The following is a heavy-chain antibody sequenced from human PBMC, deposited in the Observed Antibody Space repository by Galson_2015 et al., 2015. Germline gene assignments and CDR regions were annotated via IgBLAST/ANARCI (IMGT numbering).Heavy chain of an antibody. D-gene: IGHD4-17*01. Sequence: SLRLSCAASGFSFSTSAMSWVRQAPGKGLEWVSTISGGGVSTYYADSVKSRFTISRDNSKNTLYLQMNSLRAEDTAVYYCAKAPTVTTFGYWGQGTLIIVSS. CDR2: ISGGGVST. CDR3: AKAPTVTTFGY. V-gene: IGHV3-23*01. J-gene: IGHJ4*02. CDR1: GFSFSTSA.